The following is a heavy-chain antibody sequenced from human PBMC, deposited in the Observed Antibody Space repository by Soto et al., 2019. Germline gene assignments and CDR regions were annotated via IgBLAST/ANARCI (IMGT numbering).Heavy chain of an antibody. Sequence: GASVKVSCKVSGGTFSSFTISWVRQAPGQGLEWMGGIIPIYGTANYAQKFQGRVTITADASTRTAYMELSSLRSEDTAVYYCAKDRRADWESYYYYAMDVWGQGTTVTVSS. V-gene: IGHV1-69*13. CDR1: GGTFSSFT. CDR3: AKDRRADWESYYYYAMDV. J-gene: IGHJ6*02. CDR2: IIPIYGTA. D-gene: IGHD1-26*01.